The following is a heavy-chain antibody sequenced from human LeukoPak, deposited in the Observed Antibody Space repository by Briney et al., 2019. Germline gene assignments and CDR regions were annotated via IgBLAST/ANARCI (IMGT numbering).Heavy chain of an antibody. CDR1: GYTFTGYY. CDR3: ASGIAVAKFDY. J-gene: IGHJ4*02. V-gene: IGHV1-46*01. CDR2: INPSGGST. Sequence: GSVKVSCKASGYTFTGYYMHWVRQAPGQGLEWMGIINPSGGSTSYAQKFQGRVTMTRDMSTSTVYMELSSLRSEDTAVYYCASGIAVAKFDYWGQGTLVTVSS. D-gene: IGHD6-19*01.